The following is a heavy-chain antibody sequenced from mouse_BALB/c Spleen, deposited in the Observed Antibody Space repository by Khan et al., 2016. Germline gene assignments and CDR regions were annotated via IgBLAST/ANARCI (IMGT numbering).Heavy chain of an antibody. J-gene: IGHJ4*01. CDR1: GFTFSNYW. CDR3: ARPCTTNNYYAMYY. CDR2: IRLKSNNYAT. D-gene: IGHD2-14*01. Sequence: EVKLEESGGGLVQPGGSMKLSCVVSGFTFSNYWMNWVRQSPEKGLEWVAEIRLKSNNYATHYAESVKGRFTISRDDSKNSVYMQMNNLRAEDTGIYYCARPCTTNNYYAMYYWGQGTSVTVSS. V-gene: IGHV6-6*02.